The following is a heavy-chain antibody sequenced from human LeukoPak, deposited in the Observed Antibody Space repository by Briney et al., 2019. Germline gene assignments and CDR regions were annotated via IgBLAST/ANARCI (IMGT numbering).Heavy chain of an antibody. Sequence: AGGSLRLSCAASGFTFSSYGMHWVRQAPGKGLEWVAVIWYDGSNKYYADSVKGRVTISRDNSKNTLYLQMNSMRAEDTAVYYCARDSGYGDNTLDDAFDIWGQGTMVTVSS. V-gene: IGHV3-33*01. J-gene: IGHJ3*02. CDR3: ARDSGYGDNTLDDAFDI. D-gene: IGHD4-17*01. CDR2: IWYDGSNK. CDR1: GFTFSSYG.